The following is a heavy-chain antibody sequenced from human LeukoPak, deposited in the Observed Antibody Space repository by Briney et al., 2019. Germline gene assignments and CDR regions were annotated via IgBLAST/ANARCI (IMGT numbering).Heavy chain of an antibody. J-gene: IGHJ5*02. Sequence: SETLSLTCTVSGGSISSYFWSWIRQPPGKGLEWIGYIYYSGSTNYNPSLKSRVTISVDTSKNQFSLDLSSVTAADTAVYYCARDLISEYSRSHSHFDPWGQGTLVTVSS. CDR1: GGSISSYF. CDR3: ARDLISEYSRSHSHFDP. CDR2: IYYSGST. V-gene: IGHV4-59*12. D-gene: IGHD5-12*01.